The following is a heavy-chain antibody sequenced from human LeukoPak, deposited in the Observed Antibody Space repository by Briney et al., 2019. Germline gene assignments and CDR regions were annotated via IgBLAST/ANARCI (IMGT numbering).Heavy chain of an antibody. Sequence: PSETLSLTCAVYGGSFSGYYWSWIRQSPGKGLEWIGEINHSGSTNHNPSLNSRVTISVDTSKNQISLKLRSVTAADTAVYYCARDLKDCSGGSCYGIDYWGQGTLVTVSS. CDR3: ARDLKDCSGGSCYGIDY. D-gene: IGHD2-15*01. CDR1: GGSFSGYY. CDR2: INHSGST. J-gene: IGHJ4*02. V-gene: IGHV4-34*01.